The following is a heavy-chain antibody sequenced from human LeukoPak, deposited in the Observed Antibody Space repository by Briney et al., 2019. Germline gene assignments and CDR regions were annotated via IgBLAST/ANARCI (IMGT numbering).Heavy chain of an antibody. D-gene: IGHD1-26*01. CDR3: AKGIVGADTYYFDY. CDR1: GFTFSSYA. CDR2: ISGSGGST. J-gene: IGHJ4*02. Sequence: PGGSLRLSCAASGFTFSSYAMSWVRQAPGKGLEWVSAISGSGGSTYYADSVKGRFTISRDNSKNTLYLQMNSLRAEDTAVYYCAKGIVGADTYYFDYWGQGTLSPSPQ. V-gene: IGHV3-23*01.